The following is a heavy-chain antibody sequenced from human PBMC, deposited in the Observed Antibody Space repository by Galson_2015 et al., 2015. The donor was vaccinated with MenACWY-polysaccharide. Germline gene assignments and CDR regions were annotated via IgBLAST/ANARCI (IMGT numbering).Heavy chain of an antibody. Sequence: SLRLSCAASGFTFSSYWMHWVRQAPGKGLVWVSRTNTDGSSKSSADSVKGRFTISRENAKNTLYLQMNSLRAEHTAVYYCVRMGVGYLTICNSDLWGRATLVTVPS. CDR1: GFTFSSYW. D-gene: IGHD2-2*01. CDR3: VRMGVGYLTICNSDL. V-gene: IGHV3-74*01. CDR2: TNTDGSSK. J-gene: IGHJ2*01.